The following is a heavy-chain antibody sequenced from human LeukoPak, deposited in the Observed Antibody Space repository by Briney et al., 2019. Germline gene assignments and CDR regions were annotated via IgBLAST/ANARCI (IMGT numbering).Heavy chain of an antibody. Sequence: GGSLRLSCAASGFTFSSYGMSWVRQAPGKALEWVSGISSGGGSTHYADSVKGRFTISRDNSKNTLYLQMNSLRAEDTAVYYCANLYYYGSGSPQDYWGQGTLVTVSS. CDR2: ISSGGGST. D-gene: IGHD3-10*01. V-gene: IGHV3-23*01. J-gene: IGHJ4*02. CDR3: ANLYYYGSGSPQDY. CDR1: GFTFSSYG.